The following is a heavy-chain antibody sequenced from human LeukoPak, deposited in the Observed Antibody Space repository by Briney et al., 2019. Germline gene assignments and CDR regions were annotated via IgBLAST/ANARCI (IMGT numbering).Heavy chain of an antibody. Sequence: TETLSLTCTVSGGSISSSSYYWGWIRQPPGKGLEWIGSIYYSGSTYYNPSLKSRVTISVDTSKNQFSLKLSSVTAADTAVYYCARFLSGYGSDYWGQGTLVTVSS. CDR3: ARFLSGYGSDY. V-gene: IGHV4-39*07. D-gene: IGHD5-12*01. CDR2: IYYSGST. CDR1: GGSISSSSYY. J-gene: IGHJ4*02.